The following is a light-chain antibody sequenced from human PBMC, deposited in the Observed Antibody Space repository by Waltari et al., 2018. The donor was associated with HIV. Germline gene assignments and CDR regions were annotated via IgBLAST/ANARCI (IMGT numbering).Light chain of an antibody. V-gene: IGLV1-40*01. CDR3: QSYDSSLSGPNWV. Sequence: APGQRVTISCTGSSSNIGAGYDVHWYQQLPGTAPKLLIYGNSNRPSGVPDRFSGSKSGTSASLAITGLQAEDEADYYCQSYDSSLSGPNWVFGGGTKLTVL. J-gene: IGLJ3*02. CDR1: SSNIGAGYD. CDR2: GNS.